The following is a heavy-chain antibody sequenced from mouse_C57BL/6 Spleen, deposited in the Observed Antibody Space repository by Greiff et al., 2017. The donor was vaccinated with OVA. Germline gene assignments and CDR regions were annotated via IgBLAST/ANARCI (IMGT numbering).Heavy chain of an antibody. CDR2: ISSGSSTI. V-gene: IGHV5-17*01. CDR3: ARPSDYYGSSYAMDY. CDR1: GFTFSDYG. J-gene: IGHJ4*01. Sequence: EVQRVESGGGLVKPGGSLKLSCAASGFTFSDYGMHWVRQAPEKGLEWVAYISSGSSTIYYADTVKGRFTISRDNAKNTLFLQMTSLRSEDTAMYYCARPSDYYGSSYAMDYWGQGTSVTVSS. D-gene: IGHD1-1*01.